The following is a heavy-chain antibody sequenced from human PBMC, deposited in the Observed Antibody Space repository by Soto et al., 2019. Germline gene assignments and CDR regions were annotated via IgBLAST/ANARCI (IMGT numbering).Heavy chain of an antibody. CDR2: MYGGGRT. Sequence: GGSLRLSCAASGFTVYDNQMSWVRQAPGKGLEWVSIMYGGGRTYYSDSVRGRFTISRDNSKNTLYLQMNSLRAGGTAVYYCARDRNYFDYWGQGTPVTVSS. CDR3: ARDRNYFDY. V-gene: IGHV3-53*01. J-gene: IGHJ4*02. CDR1: GFTVYDNQ.